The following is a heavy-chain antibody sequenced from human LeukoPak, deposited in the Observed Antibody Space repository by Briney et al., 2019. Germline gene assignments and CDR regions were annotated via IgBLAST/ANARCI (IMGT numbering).Heavy chain of an antibody. CDR3: ARDDSSGYYYFDY. CDR2: INPNSGGT. J-gene: IGHJ4*02. V-gene: IGHV1-2*02. D-gene: IGHD3-22*01. CDR1: GYTFTGYY. Sequence: SVKVSCKASGYTFTGYYMDWVRQAPGQGLEWIGWINPNSGGTNYAQKFQGRVTMTRDTSISTAYMELSRLRTDDTAVYYCARDDSSGYYYFDYWGQGTLVTVSS.